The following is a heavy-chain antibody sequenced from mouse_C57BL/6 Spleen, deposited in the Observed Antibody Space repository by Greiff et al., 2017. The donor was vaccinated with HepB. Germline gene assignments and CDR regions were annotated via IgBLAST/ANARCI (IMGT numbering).Heavy chain of an antibody. D-gene: IGHD2-3*01. CDR2: INPNYGTT. Sequence: EVQVVESGPELVKPGASVKISCKASGYSFTDYNMNWVKQSNGKSLEWIGVINPNYGTTSYNQKFKGKATLTVDQSSSKAYMQLNSLTSEDSAVYYCARAGYLYYFDYWGQVTTLTVSS. CDR1: GYSFTDYN. CDR3: ARAGYLYYFDY. V-gene: IGHV1-39*01. J-gene: IGHJ2*01.